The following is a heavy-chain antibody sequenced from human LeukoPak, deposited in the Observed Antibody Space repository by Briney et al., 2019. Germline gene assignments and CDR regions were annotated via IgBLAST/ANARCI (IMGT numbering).Heavy chain of an antibody. J-gene: IGHJ6*03. V-gene: IGHV4-30-4*01. CDR3: ARRGSSWYYMDV. Sequence: NPSQTLSLTCSVSDGSDSSGDYYWTWIRQQPGKGLEWIGNIYHSGSTDYNPSLKSRVTISVDTSKNQFSLKLSSVTAADTAVYYCARRGSSWYYMDVWGKGTTVTVSS. CDR1: DGSDSSGDYY. CDR2: IYHSGST. D-gene: IGHD6-13*01.